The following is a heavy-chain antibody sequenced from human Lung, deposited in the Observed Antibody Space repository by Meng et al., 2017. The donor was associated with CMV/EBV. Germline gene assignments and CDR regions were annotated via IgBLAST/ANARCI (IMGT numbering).Heavy chain of an antibody. J-gene: IGHJ4*02. CDR1: GGSISSSGYY. V-gene: IGHV4-39*07. CDR3: GREALSIAVASTDH. Sequence: QLLRQGSGPGLVRPSETLSLTCTVSGGSISSSGYYWGWIRQPPGKGLEWIGSIHYRGSTYYNPSLKGRVTISVDTSKNQFSLKVNSVTAADTAVYYCGREALSIAVASTDHWGQGTLVTVSS. CDR2: IHYRGST. D-gene: IGHD6-19*01.